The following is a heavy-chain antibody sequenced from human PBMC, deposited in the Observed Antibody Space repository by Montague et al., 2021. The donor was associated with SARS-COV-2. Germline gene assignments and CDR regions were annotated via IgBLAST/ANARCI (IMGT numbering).Heavy chain of an antibody. V-gene: IGHV3-30-3*01. CDR3: ARVASPDLLWFGEVYYQYGMDV. Sequence: SLRLSCAASGFTLSSYGMHWVRQAPGKGLEWVAVISYDGSNKYCADSVKGRFTISRDNSKNTLYLQMNSLRAEDTAVYYCARVASPDLLWFGEVYYQYGMDVWSQGTTVTVSS. CDR2: ISYDGSNK. J-gene: IGHJ6*02. D-gene: IGHD3-10*01. CDR1: GFTLSSYG.